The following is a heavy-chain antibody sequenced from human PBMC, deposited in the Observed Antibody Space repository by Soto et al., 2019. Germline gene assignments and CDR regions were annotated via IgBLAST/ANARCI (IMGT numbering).Heavy chain of an antibody. Sequence: EVQLVESGGGLVQPGGSLRLSCVASGFTVSSKYMSWVRQAPGEGLEWVSLLNRDGYTYYADSVKGRFTISRDDSKNTLNLQMNSLRAEDTAVYYCTRDDVYCSGGSCYGVPMDLWGKGTTVTVSS. V-gene: IGHV3-66*01. J-gene: IGHJ6*03. CDR2: LNRDGYT. D-gene: IGHD2-15*01. CDR1: GFTVSSKY. CDR3: TRDDVYCSGGSCYGVPMDL.